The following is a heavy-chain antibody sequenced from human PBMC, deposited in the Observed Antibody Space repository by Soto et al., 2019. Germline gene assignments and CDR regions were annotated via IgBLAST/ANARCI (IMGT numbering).Heavy chain of an antibody. Sequence: QMQLVQSGTELKKPGSSVKVSCKASGDTFSGYPINWVRQAPGEGLEWMGRVIPVFGTTNDAQRFEGRVTFTADESTNTAYMDLRGLLSEDTAVYYCARDGGFGDLKYWGPGALVTVSS. CDR3: ARDGGFGDLKY. V-gene: IGHV1-69*18. J-gene: IGHJ4*02. D-gene: IGHD3-10*01. CDR1: GDTFSGYP. CDR2: VIPVFGTT.